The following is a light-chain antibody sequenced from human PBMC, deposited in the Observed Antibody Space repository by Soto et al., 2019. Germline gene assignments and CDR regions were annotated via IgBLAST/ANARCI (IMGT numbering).Light chain of an antibody. CDR3: QLYGSSPPRYT. V-gene: IGKV3-20*01. Sequence: ESVLTQSPGTLSLSPGERAALSCRASQSVSSSYLAWYQHKSGQAPRLLIYAASTRATGIPDRFSGSGSGTDFTLTISRLEPEDFAVYFCQLYGSSPPRYTFGQGTKLEIK. CDR1: QSVSSSY. J-gene: IGKJ2*01. CDR2: AAS.